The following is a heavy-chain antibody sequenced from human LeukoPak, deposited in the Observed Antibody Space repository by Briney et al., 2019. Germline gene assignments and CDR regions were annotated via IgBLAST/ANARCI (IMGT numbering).Heavy chain of an antibody. J-gene: IGHJ4*02. CDR2: ISAYNGNT. CDR1: GYTFTSYG. V-gene: IGHV1-18*01. Sequence: GASVKVSCKAPGYTFTSYGISWVRQAPGQGLEWMGWISAYNGNTNYAQKLQGRVTMTTDASTSTAYMELRSLRSDDTAVYYCARGSSSHAEIAAAATEGDYWGQGTLVTVSS. CDR3: ARGSSSHAEIAAAATEGDY. D-gene: IGHD6-13*01.